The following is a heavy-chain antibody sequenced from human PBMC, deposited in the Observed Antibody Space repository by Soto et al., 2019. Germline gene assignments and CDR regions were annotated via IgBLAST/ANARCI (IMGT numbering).Heavy chain of an antibody. J-gene: IGHJ4*02. CDR3: AGGTDGKKVAY. CDR1: GGSVASDHYY. D-gene: IGHD5-12*01. V-gene: IGHV4-61*03. Sequence: PSETLSLPCTVSGGSVASDHYYWNWIRQPPGKGLEWIGYFFYTGSTNYNPSLESRLTMSVDVSKNHFSLRLNSVTAADTAVYYCAGGTDGKKVAYWGQGALVTVSS. CDR2: FFYTGST.